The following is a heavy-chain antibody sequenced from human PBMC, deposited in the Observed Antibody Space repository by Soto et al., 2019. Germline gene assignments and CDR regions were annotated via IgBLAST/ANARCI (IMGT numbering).Heavy chain of an antibody. V-gene: IGHV3-48*02. Sequence: EVQLVNSGGGLVQPGGSLRLSCVASGVTFSSYGMNWVRQAPGQGLEWVSYISSGPVTTNYADSVKGRFTISRDNAKSSLYLKLNSLRDDDTAVYYCARGGAGRPDYCCQETLVIVCS. J-gene: IGHJ4*02. CDR3: ARGGAGRPDY. CDR1: GVTFSSYG. D-gene: IGHD6-13*01. CDR2: ISSGPVTT.